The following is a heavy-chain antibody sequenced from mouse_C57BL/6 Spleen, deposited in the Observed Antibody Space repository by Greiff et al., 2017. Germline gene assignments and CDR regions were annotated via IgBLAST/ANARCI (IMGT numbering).Heavy chain of an antibody. CDR2: ISSGGSYT. Sequence: EVHLVESGGDLVKPGGSLKLSCAASGFTFSSYGMSWVRQTPDKRLEWVATISSGGSYTFYPESVKGRFTISRDNAKNTLYLQMSSLKSEDTAMYYCAREDYYGSSYRTWFAYWGQGTLVTVSA. J-gene: IGHJ3*01. D-gene: IGHD1-1*01. V-gene: IGHV5-6*01. CDR3: AREDYYGSSYRTWFAY. CDR1: GFTFSSYG.